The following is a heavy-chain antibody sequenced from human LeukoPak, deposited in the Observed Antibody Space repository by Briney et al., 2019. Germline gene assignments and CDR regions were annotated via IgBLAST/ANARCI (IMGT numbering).Heavy chain of an antibody. D-gene: IGHD3-10*01. V-gene: IGHV4-34*01. CDR2: INHSGST. CDR3: ARDPVRGVSSYYFDY. J-gene: IGHJ4*02. CDR1: GGSFSGYY. Sequence: SETLSLTCAVYGGSFSGYYWSWIRQPPGKGLEWIGEINHSGSTNYNPSLKSRVTISVDTSKNQFSLKLSSVTAADTAVYYCARDPVRGVSSYYFDYWVQGTLVTVSS.